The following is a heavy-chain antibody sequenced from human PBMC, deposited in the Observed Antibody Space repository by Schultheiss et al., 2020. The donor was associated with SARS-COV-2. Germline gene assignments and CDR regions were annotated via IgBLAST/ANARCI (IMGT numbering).Heavy chain of an antibody. CDR2: IGTAGDT. V-gene: IGHV3-13*01. J-gene: IGHJ6*03. Sequence: GESLKISCAASGFTFSSYDMHWVRQATGKGLEWVSAIGTAGDTYYPGSVKGRFTISRENAKNSLYLQMNSLRAGDTAVYYCARATTGTTYYYYYYMDVWGKGTTVTVSS. D-gene: IGHD1-1*01. CDR1: GFTFSSYD. CDR3: ARATTGTTYYYYYYMDV.